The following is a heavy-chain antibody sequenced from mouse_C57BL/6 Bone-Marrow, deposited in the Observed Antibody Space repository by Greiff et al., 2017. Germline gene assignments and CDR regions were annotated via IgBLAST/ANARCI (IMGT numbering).Heavy chain of an antibody. V-gene: IGHV1-52*01. CDR3: ARSDPIRGYFDY. CDR1: GYTFTSYW. J-gene: IGHJ2*01. Sequence: VKLQQPGAELVRPGSSVKLSCKASGYTFTSYWMHWVKQRPIPGLEWIGNIDPSDSETHYNQKFKDKATLTVDKSSSTAYMQLSSLTSEDSAVYYCARSDPIRGYFDYWGQGTTLTVSS. D-gene: IGHD1-1*01. CDR2: IDPSDSET.